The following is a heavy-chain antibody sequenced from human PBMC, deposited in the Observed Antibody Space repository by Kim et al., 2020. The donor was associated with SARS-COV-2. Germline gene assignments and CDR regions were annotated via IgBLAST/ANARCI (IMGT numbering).Heavy chain of an antibody. D-gene: IGHD3-22*01. CDR3: ATVVFYYDAGYFKN. V-gene: IGHV3-66*01. Sequence: AQPVKGRLIISRDHSKNTLYLQINSLRAEDTAVYYCATVVFYYDAGYFKNWGQGTLVIVSS. J-gene: IGHJ1*01.